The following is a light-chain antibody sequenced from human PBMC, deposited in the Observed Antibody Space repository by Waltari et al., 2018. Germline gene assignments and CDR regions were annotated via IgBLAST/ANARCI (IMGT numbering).Light chain of an antibody. V-gene: IGKV1-5*03. CDR1: QSISSW. CDR2: KAS. Sequence: DIQMTQSPSTLSASVGDIVTITCRASQSISSWLAWYQQKPGKAPTLLIYKASSLESGVPSRFSGSGSGTEFTLTISSLQPDDFATYYCQQYDSSPWTFGQGTKVEIK. CDR3: QQYDSSPWT. J-gene: IGKJ1*01.